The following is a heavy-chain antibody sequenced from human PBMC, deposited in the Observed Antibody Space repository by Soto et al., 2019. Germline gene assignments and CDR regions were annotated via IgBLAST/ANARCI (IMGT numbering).Heavy chain of an antibody. V-gene: IGHV4-34*01. J-gene: IGHJ3*02. Sequence: SETLSLTCAVYGGSFSGYYWSWIRQPPGKGLEWIGEINHSGSTNYNPSLKSRVTISVDTSKNQFSLKLSSVTAADTAVYYCARGQYYYGSGSYYAFDIWGQGTMVTVS. CDR3: ARGQYYYGSGSYYAFDI. CDR2: INHSGST. CDR1: GGSFSGYY. D-gene: IGHD3-10*01.